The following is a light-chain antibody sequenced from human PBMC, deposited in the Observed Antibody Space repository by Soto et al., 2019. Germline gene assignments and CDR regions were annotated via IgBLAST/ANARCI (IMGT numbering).Light chain of an antibody. J-gene: IGLJ2*01. CDR2: ENN. Sequence: QSVLMQPPSVSAAPGQKVTISCSGRNSDIGSNYVSWYQQVPGTAPKLLIYENNRRPAGVPDRFSGSKSGTSATLGITGLQTGDEADYYCGSWDSSLFVGVFGGGTKLTVL. CDR3: GSWDSSLFVGV. CDR1: NSDIGSNY. V-gene: IGLV1-51*01.